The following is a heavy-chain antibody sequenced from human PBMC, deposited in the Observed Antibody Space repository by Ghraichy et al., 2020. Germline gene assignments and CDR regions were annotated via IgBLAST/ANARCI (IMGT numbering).Heavy chain of an antibody. D-gene: IGHD6-25*01. V-gene: IGHV1-2*02. Sequence: ASVKVSCEASGYTLTDYYIHWLRLAPGQGLEWLGWFNPKTGDTNYAQNFQARVSMTRDTSVQTAFMELSSLKSEDAAVYYCARGAAAVPLGYYYTIDVWGPGTTVSVSS. CDR3: ARGAAAVPLGYYYTIDV. J-gene: IGHJ6*02. CDR2: FNPKTGDT. CDR1: GYTLTDYY.